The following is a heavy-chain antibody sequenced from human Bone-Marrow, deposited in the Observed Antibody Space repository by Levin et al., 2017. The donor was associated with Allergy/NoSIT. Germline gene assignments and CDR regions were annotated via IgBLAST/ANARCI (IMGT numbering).Heavy chain of an antibody. J-gene: IGHJ4*02. D-gene: IGHD6-19*01. CDR1: GFNFIRYN. CDR2: ISGSDNTI. Sequence: PGGSLRLSCAASGFNFIRYNMNWVRQAPGKGLEWISYISGSDNTIYYADSVKGRFTISRDNAKNSLFLQMNSLRDEDTAVYYCVRDDSGWLFRGDNWGQGSLVIVSS. CDR3: VRDDSGWLFRGDN. V-gene: IGHV3-48*02.